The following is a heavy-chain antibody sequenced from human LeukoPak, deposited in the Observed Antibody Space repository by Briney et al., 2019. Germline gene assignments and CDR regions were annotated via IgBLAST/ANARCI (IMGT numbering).Heavy chain of an antibody. Sequence: SETLSLTCAVYGGSFSGYYWSWIRQPPGKGLEWIGEINHSGSTNYNPSLKSRVTISVDTSKNQFSLKLSSVTAADTAVYYCARVLGEAAAGTLVVSYYYYYMDVWGKGTTVTVSS. CDR3: ARVLGEAAAGTLVVSYYYYYMDV. D-gene: IGHD6-13*01. J-gene: IGHJ6*03. V-gene: IGHV4-34*01. CDR1: GGSFSGYY. CDR2: INHSGST.